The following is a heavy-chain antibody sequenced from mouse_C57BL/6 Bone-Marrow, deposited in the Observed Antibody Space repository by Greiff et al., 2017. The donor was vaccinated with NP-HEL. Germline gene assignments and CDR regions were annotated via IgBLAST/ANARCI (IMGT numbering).Heavy chain of an antibody. Sequence: VKLQESGPGLVQPSQSLSITCTVSGFSLTSYGVHWVRQSPGKGLEWLGVIWSGGSTDYNAAFISRLSISKDNSKSQVFFKMNSLQADDTAIYYCARSRATVVYYYAMDYWGQGTSVTVSS. CDR1: GFSLTSYG. V-gene: IGHV2-2*01. CDR2: IWSGGST. D-gene: IGHD1-1*01. J-gene: IGHJ4*01. CDR3: ARSRATVVYYYAMDY.